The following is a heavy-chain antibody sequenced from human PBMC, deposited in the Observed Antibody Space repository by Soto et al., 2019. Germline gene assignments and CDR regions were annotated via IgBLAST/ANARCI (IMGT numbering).Heavy chain of an antibody. CDR3: ANAPVRQQLVLGGYYYYYGMDV. CDR2: ISYDGSNK. Sequence: QVQLVESGGGVVQPGRSLRLSCAASGFTFSSYGMHWVRQAPGKGLEWVAVISYDGSNKYYADSVKGRFTISRDNSKNTLYLQMNSLRAEDTAVYYCANAPVRQQLVLGGYYYYYGMDVWGQGTTVTVSS. V-gene: IGHV3-30*18. D-gene: IGHD6-13*01. J-gene: IGHJ6*02. CDR1: GFTFSSYG.